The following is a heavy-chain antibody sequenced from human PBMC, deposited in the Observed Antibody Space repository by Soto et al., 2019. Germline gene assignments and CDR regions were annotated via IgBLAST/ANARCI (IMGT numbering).Heavy chain of an antibody. CDR3: ATDLYAVARDSSGYYKDV. CDR1: GYTLTELS. CDR2: FDPEDGET. D-gene: IGHD3-22*01. V-gene: IGHV1-24*01. Sequence: ASVKGSWKVSGYTLTELSMHWVRQAPGKGLEWMGGFDPEDGETIYAQKFQGRVTMTEDTSTDTAYMELSSLRSEDTAVYYCATDLYAVARDSSGYYKDVWGQGTTVTVSS. J-gene: IGHJ6*02.